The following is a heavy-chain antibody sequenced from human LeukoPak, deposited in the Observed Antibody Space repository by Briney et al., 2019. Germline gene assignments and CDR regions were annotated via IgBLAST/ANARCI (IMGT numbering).Heavy chain of an antibody. D-gene: IGHD2-2*01. J-gene: IGHJ4*02. CDR3: ARDHINNIVVVPAAIGY. CDR2: IGYDGSNK. CDR1: GFPFSSYG. V-gene: IGHV3-33*01. Sequence: GGSLRLSCAGSGFPFSSYGMHWVGQAPGKGLEGVAVIGYDGSNKYYADSVKGRFTISRDNSKNTLYLQMNSLRAEDTAVYYCARDHINNIVVVPAAIGYWGQGTLVTVSS.